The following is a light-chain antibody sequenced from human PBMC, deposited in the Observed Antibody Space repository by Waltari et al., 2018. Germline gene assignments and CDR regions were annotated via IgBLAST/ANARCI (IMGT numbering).Light chain of an antibody. CDR1: QSVSSN. V-gene: IGKV3-15*01. CDR2: GAS. J-gene: IGKJ2*03. Sequence: ETVMTQSPATLSVSPGERATLSCRASQSVSSNLAWYQRKPGQAPRLLIYGASTRATGISGRFSGSGSGTEFTLTISSLQSEDFAVYYCQQYNNWPPGSFGQGTKVESK. CDR3: QQYNNWPPGS.